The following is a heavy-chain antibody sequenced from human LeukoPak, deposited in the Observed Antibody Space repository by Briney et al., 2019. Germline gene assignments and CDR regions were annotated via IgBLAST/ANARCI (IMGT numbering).Heavy chain of an antibody. J-gene: IGHJ4*02. V-gene: IGHV3-21*01. D-gene: IGHD1-26*01. Sequence: PGGSLRLSCAASGFTFSSYEMNWVRQAPGKGLEWVSSISTSGTYIYYADSVKGRFTISRDNAKNSLFLQMDSLRADDTAVFYCARAGLGSSCFDYWGQGTLVTVSS. CDR2: ISTSGTYI. CDR1: GFTFSSYE. CDR3: ARAGLGSSCFDY.